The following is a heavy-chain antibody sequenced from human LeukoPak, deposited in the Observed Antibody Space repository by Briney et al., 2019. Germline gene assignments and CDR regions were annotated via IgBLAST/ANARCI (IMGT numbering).Heavy chain of an antibody. D-gene: IGHD2-2*01. J-gene: IGHJ4*02. Sequence: SETLSLTCAVCGGSFSGYYWSWIRQPPGKGLEWIGENNHSGSTNYNPSLKSRVTISVDTSKNQFSLKLSSVTAADTAVYYCARSFIGYCSSTSCYVGVYFDYWGQGTLVTVSS. CDR2: NNHSGST. CDR1: GGSFSGYY. CDR3: ARSFIGYCSSTSCYVGVYFDY. V-gene: IGHV4-34*01.